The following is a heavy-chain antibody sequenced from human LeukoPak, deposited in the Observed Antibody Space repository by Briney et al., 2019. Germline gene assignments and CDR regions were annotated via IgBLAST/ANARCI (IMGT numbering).Heavy chain of an antibody. V-gene: IGHV3-48*03. CDR1: GFIFSDYE. J-gene: IGHJ3*01. D-gene: IGHD1-26*01. CDR2: IDSSGSII. CDR3: VRDYGGSTSDALDF. Sequence: GGSLRLSCAASGFIFSDYEMNWVRQAPGKGLEWVSHIDSSGSIIYYADSVKGRFTISRDNTKNSLSLQMNSLRVEDTALYYCVRDYGGSTSDALDFWGQGTMVTVSS.